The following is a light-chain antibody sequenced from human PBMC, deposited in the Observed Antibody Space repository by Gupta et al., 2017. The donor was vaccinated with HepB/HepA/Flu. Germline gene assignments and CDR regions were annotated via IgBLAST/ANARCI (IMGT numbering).Light chain of an antibody. CDR3: YVWYNTSDHPVI. CDR2: DDR. CDR1: NIGERS. V-gene: IGLV3-21*01. Sequence: TQQPSGSRAPGKTARITCGGANIGERSLQWYQQRSGKAAALVIKDDRERPSVIPELFSGSNSGNTATLTISGGEDGDEDDYYCYVWYNTSDHPVIFGGGTKLTVL. J-gene: IGLJ2*01.